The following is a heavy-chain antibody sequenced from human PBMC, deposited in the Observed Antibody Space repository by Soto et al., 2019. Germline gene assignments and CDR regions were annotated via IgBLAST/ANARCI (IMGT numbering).Heavy chain of an antibody. D-gene: IGHD1-26*01. CDR3: ARVAVGNTYLFDY. CDR2: IWYDGINK. J-gene: IGHJ4*02. CDR1: GCTVINYC. V-gene: IGHV3-33*01. Sequence: SLRLSCAVSGCTVINYCMHWVRQAPGKGLEWVAVIWYDGINKYYADSVKGRFTISKDNTKNSVYLQMNSLRAEDTGVYYCARVAVGNTYLFDYWGQGTLVTVSS.